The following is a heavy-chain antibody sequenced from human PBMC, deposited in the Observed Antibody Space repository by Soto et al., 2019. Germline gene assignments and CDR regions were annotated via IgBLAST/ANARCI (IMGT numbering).Heavy chain of an antibody. J-gene: IGHJ4*02. D-gene: IGHD1-1*01. CDR1: GGSFSGYY. CDR3: ARGRRGNWNPHYEFDY. V-gene: IGHV4-34*01. Sequence: SETLSLTCAVYGGSFSGYYWSWIRQPPGKGLEWIGEINHSGSTNYNPSLKSRVTISVDTSKNQFSLKLSSVTAADTAVYYCARGRRGNWNPHYEFDYWGQGTLVTVSS. CDR2: INHSGST.